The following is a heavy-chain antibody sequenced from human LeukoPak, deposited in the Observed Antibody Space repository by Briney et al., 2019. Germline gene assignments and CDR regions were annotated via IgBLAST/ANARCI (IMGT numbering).Heavy chain of an antibody. CDR1: GFTFSSYG. CDR3: ADLLRPTDY. D-gene: IGHD4-17*01. V-gene: IGHV3-23*01. J-gene: IGHJ4*02. Sequence: GGSLRLSCAASGFTFSSYGMHWVRQAPGKGLEWVSAISGSGGSTYYADSVKGRFTISRDNSKNTLYLQMNSLRAEDTAVYYCADLLRPTDYWGQGTLVTVSS. CDR2: ISGSGGST.